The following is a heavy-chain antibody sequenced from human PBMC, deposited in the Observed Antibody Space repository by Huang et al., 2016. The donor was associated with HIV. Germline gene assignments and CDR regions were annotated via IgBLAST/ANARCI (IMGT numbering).Heavy chain of an antibody. V-gene: IGHV3-9*01. J-gene: IGHJ4*02. CDR1: GFTFDDFS. CDR2: ITGDSDRV. Sequence: GASGFTFDDFSIHWVRQRPGKGLEYVSGITGDSDRVFYGASVKGRFTISRDNAKNSLYMQMNRLRVEDTALYYCAHLPEPSSPWTDYWGQGTLVTVSS. CDR3: AHLPEPSSPWTDY. D-gene: IGHD1-1*01.